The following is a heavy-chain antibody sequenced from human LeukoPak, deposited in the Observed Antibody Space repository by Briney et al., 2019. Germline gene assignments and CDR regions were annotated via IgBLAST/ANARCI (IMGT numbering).Heavy chain of an antibody. D-gene: IGHD3-22*01. CDR2: ISYDGSNK. J-gene: IGHJ6*02. CDR1: GFTFSSYG. Sequence: SGGSLRLSCAASGFTFSSYGMHWVRQAPGKGLEWVAVISYDGSNKYYADSVKGRFTISRDNSKNTLYLQMNSLRAEDTAVYCCAKVLQVVVDNYYYGMDVWGQGTTVTVSS. V-gene: IGHV3-30*18. CDR3: AKVLQVVVDNYYYGMDV.